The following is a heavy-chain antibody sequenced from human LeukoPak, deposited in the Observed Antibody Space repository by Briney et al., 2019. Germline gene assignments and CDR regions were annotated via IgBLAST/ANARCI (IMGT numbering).Heavy chain of an antibody. CDR1: GGSISSYY. CDR2: IYTSGST. CDR3: ARGVDTAMANYYYYMDV. J-gene: IGHJ6*03. D-gene: IGHD5-18*01. Sequence: SEPLSLPCTVSGGSISSYYWSWIRQPAGKGLEWIGRIYTSGSTNYNPSLKSRVTMSVDTSKNQFSLKLSSVTAADTAVYYCARGVDTAMANYYYYMDVWGKGTTVTVSS. V-gene: IGHV4-4*07.